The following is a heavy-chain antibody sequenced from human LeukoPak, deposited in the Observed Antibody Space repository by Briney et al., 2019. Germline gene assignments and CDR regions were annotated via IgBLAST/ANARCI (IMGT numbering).Heavy chain of an antibody. J-gene: IGHJ4*02. CDR1: GFTFSSYA. CDR2: ISGSGGST. Sequence: GGSLRLSCAASGFTFSSYAMSWVRQAPGKGLEWVSAISGSGGSTYYADSVKGRFTISRDNSKNTLYLQMNSLRAEDTAVYYCARGMGGWYTLGYWGQGTLVTVSS. D-gene: IGHD6-19*01. CDR3: ARGMGGWYTLGY. V-gene: IGHV3-23*01.